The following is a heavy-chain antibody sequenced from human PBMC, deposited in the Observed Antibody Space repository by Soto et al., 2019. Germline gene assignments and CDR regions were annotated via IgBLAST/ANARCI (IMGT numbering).Heavy chain of an antibody. J-gene: IGHJ4*02. Sequence: QVQLQESGPGLVKPSETLSLTCTVSGGSVSSGSYYWSWIRQPPGKGLEWIGYIYYSGSTNYNPSLKSRVTISVDTSKNQCSLKLSSVTAADTAVYYCARVCGSYSSYYFDYWGQGTLVTVSS. CDR2: IYYSGST. D-gene: IGHD1-26*01. V-gene: IGHV4-61*01. CDR1: GGSVSSGSYY. CDR3: ARVCGSYSSYYFDY.